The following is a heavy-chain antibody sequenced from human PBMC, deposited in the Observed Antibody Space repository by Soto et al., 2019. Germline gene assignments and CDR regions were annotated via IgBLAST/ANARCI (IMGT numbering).Heavy chain of an antibody. D-gene: IGHD2-2*01. CDR2: IYYSGST. J-gene: IGHJ4*02. V-gene: IGHV4-31*03. CDR3: ARGLYCSSTSCSPYFDY. Sequence: SETLSLTCTVSGGSISSGGYYWSWIRQHPGKGLEWIGDIYYSGSTYYNPSLKSRVTISVDTSKNQFSLKLSSVTAADTAVYYCARGLYCSSTSCSPYFDYWGQGTLVTVSS. CDR1: GGSISSGGYY.